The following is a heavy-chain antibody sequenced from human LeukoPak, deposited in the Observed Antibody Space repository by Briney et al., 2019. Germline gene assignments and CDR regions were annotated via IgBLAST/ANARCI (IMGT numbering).Heavy chain of an antibody. CDR2: ITGGGRT. CDR3: ARDPNGDYIGAFDF. CDR1: GFTFNNYA. V-gene: IGHV3-23*01. J-gene: IGHJ3*01. D-gene: IGHD4-17*01. Sequence: GGSLGLFCAASGFTFNNYAMMWVRQAQGQGLEWVSAITGGGRTYYADSVKGRFTISRDNSKNTLYLQMNSLRAEDTALYFCARDPNGDYIGAFDFLGQGTVVTVSS.